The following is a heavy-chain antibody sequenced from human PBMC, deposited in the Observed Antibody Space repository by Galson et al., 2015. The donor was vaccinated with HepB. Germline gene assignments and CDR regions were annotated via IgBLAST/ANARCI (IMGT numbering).Heavy chain of an antibody. CDR1: GFTLRNYW. Sequence: SLRLSCAASGFTLRNYWMNRVRQAPGEGLGWVANIKQDGSEKYYVDSVKGRFAISRDNAKNSLYLQMNSLTAEDTALYYCARDTTQGAGPFDYWGQGILVSVSS. CDR3: ARDTTQGAGPFDY. J-gene: IGHJ4*02. CDR2: IKQDGSEK. V-gene: IGHV3-7*01. D-gene: IGHD1-1*01.